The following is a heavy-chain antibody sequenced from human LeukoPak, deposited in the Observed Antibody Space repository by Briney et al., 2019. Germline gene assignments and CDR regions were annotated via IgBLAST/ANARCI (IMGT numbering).Heavy chain of an antibody. CDR3: ARGGFYCGGDCGETANWFDP. Sequence: WASVKVSCKTSGYTFTSYGISWVRQAPGQGLEWIGWISAYNDNTNYAQKLQGRVTMTTDTSTSTAYMELRSLRSDDTAVYYCARGGFYCGGDCGETANWFDPWGQGTLVTVSS. CDR2: ISAYNDNT. CDR1: GYTFTSYG. J-gene: IGHJ5*02. V-gene: IGHV1-18*01. D-gene: IGHD2-21*02.